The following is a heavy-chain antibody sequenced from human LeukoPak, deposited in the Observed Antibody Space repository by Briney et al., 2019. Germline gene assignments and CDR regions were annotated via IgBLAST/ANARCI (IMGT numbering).Heavy chain of an antibody. CDR1: EFTFSLYG. Sequence: GGSLRLSCTASEFTFSLYGMHWVRQAPGKGLEWVTFIRYDGSKTSYADSVKGRFTVSRDNSKSTLFVQMNNLRLEDTAVYYCTRAHLGYCSGGSCYLDYWGQGTLVTVSS. V-gene: IGHV3-30*02. CDR2: IRYDGSKT. CDR3: TRAHLGYCSGGSCYLDY. J-gene: IGHJ4*02. D-gene: IGHD2-15*01.